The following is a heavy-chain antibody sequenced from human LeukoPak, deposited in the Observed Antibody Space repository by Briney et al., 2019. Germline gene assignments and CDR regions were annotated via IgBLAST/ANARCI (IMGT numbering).Heavy chain of an antibody. CDR2: INPNSGGT. V-gene: IGHV1-2*06. CDR1: GYTFTGYY. J-gene: IGHJ4*02. Sequence: ASVKVSCKASGYTFTGYYMHWVRQAPGQGLEWMGRINPNSGGTNYAQKFQGRVTMTRDTSISTAYMELSRLESDDTAVYYCARAGLSLGYRTDYWGQGTLVTVSS. CDR3: ARAGLSLGYRTDY. D-gene: IGHD5-12*01.